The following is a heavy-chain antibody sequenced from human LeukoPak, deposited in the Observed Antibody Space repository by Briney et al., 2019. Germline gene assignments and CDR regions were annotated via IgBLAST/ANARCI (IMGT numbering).Heavy chain of an antibody. CDR3: ASLMLIAAGYDY. J-gene: IGHJ4*02. Sequence: PSETLSLTCAVYGGSFSDYYWSWIRQSPGKGLEWIGEINHSGSTTYNPSLKSRVTISVDTSKNQFSLKLSSVTAADTAVYYCASLMLIAAGYDYWGQGNLVTVSS. CDR2: INHSGST. D-gene: IGHD6-13*01. CDR1: GGSFSDYY. V-gene: IGHV4-34*01.